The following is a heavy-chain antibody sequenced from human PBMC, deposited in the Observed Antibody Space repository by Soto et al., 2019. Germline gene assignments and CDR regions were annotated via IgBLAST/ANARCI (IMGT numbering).Heavy chain of an antibody. CDR2: IWYDGSNK. J-gene: IGHJ4*02. V-gene: IGHV3-33*01. Sequence: GSLRLSCAASGFTFSSYGMHWVRQAPGKGLEWVAVIWYDGSNKYYADSVKGRFTISRDNSKNTLYLQMNSLRAEDTAVYYCAREFPDSTPVDYWGQGTLVTVSS. CDR1: GFTFSSYG. CDR3: AREFPDSTPVDY.